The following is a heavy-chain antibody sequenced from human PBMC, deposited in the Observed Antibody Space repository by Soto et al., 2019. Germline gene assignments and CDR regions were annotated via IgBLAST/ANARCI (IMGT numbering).Heavy chain of an antibody. CDR1: GGTFSSYA. V-gene: IGHV1-69*01. CDR2: IIPIFGTA. Sequence: QVQLVQSGAEVKKPGSSVKVSCKASGGTFSSYAISWVRQAPGQGLEWMGGIIPIFGTANYAQKFQGRVTITADESTSTAYMELSSLRSEDTAVYYCARDIVGATYCYYYGMDVWGQGTTVTVSS. J-gene: IGHJ6*02. CDR3: ARDIVGATYCYYYGMDV. D-gene: IGHD1-26*01.